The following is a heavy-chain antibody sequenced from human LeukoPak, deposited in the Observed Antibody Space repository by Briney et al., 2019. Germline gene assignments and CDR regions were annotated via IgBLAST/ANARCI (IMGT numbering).Heavy chain of an antibody. CDR3: AHRGPYCSSTSCYSD. CDR2: IYWDDDK. Sequence: ESGPTLVKPTQTLTPTCTFSGFSLSTSGVGVGWIRQPPGKALEWLALIYWDDDKRYSPSLKSRLTITKDTSKNQVVLTMTNMDPVDTATYYCAHRGPYCSSTSCYSDWGQGTLVTVSS. D-gene: IGHD2-2*01. V-gene: IGHV2-5*02. J-gene: IGHJ4*02. CDR1: GFSLSTSGVG.